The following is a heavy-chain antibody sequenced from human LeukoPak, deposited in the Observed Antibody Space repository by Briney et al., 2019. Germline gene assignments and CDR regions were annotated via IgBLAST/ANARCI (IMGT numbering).Heavy chain of an antibody. CDR2: ISSSSSYI. V-gene: IGHV3-21*01. CDR1: GFTFSSYS. Sequence: GGSLRLSCAASGFTFSSYSMNWVRQAPGKGLEWVSSISSSSSYIYYADSVKGRFTISRDNAKNSLYLQMNSLRAEDTAVYYCAKSQKWYYGSGSSEPPLDYWGQGTLVTVSS. D-gene: IGHD3-10*01. CDR3: AKSQKWYYGSGSSEPPLDY. J-gene: IGHJ4*02.